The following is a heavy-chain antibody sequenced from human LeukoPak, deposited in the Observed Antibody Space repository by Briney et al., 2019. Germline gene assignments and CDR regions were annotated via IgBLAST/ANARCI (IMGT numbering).Heavy chain of an antibody. J-gene: IGHJ4*02. D-gene: IGHD3-9*01. Sequence: GGSLRLSCAASGFTFSSYAMHWVRQAPGKGLEYVSAISSNGGSTYYANSVKGRFTISRDNSKNTLYLQMGSLRAEDMAVYYCARGDYDILTGYYGLADYWGQGTLVTVSS. CDR2: ISSNGGST. CDR1: GFTFSSYA. CDR3: ARGDYDILTGYYGLADY. V-gene: IGHV3-64*01.